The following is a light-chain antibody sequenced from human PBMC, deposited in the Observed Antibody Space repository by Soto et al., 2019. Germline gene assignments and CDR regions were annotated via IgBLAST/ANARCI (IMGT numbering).Light chain of an antibody. J-gene: IGLJ1*01. V-gene: IGLV2-14*01. Sequence: QSVLTQPASVSGSPGQSITISAPGTNSDVGGYNYVSWYQQHPGKAPELMIYEVSHRPSGVSNRFSGSKSDNTASLTISGLQAEDEADYYCSSYTSINTLYVFGTGTKVTVL. CDR3: SSYTSINTLYV. CDR2: EVS. CDR1: NSDVGGYNY.